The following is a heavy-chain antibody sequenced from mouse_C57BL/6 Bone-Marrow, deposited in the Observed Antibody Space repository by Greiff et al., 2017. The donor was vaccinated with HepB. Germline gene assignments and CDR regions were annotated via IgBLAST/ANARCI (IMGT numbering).Heavy chain of an antibody. J-gene: IGHJ4*01. CDR1: GYTFTSYW. Sequence: QVQLQQPGAELVKPGASVKLSCKASGYTFTSYWMQWVKQRPGQGLEWIGEIDPSDSYTNYNQKFKGKATLTVDTASSTAYMQLSSLTSEDSAVYYSASLYDGYYDYAMDYWGQGTSVTVSS. V-gene: IGHV1-50*01. CDR3: ASLYDGYYDYAMDY. CDR2: IDPSDSYT. D-gene: IGHD2-3*01.